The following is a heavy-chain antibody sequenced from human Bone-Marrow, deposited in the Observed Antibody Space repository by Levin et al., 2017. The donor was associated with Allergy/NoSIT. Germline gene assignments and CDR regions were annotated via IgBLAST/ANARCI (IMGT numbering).Heavy chain of an antibody. J-gene: IGHJ2*01. Sequence: GGSLRLSCAASGLAISNNDMTWVRQAPGKGLEWVSVIYIDGRTHYGDSVKGRFTISRDNSKNTLSLQMNSLRADDTAVYYCARTWNFYWYFDLWGRGTLVTVSS. CDR2: IYIDGRT. V-gene: IGHV3-53*01. CDR3: ARTWNFYWYFDL. D-gene: IGHD1-7*01. CDR1: GLAISNND.